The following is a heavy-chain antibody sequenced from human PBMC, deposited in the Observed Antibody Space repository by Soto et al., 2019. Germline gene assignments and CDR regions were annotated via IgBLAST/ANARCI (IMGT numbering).Heavy chain of an antibody. D-gene: IGHD3-3*01. V-gene: IGHV3-21*01. CDR1: GFTFGSYS. CDR3: ARDRYSYYDFWSGSLPYYYYGMDV. J-gene: IGHJ6*02. Sequence: GGSLRLSCAASGFTFGSYSMNWVRQAPGKGLEWVSSITSSGSYIYYADSVKGRFTISRDNAKNSLYLQMNSLRAEDTAVYYCARDRYSYYDFWSGSLPYYYYGMDVWGQGTTVTVSS. CDR2: ITSSGSYI.